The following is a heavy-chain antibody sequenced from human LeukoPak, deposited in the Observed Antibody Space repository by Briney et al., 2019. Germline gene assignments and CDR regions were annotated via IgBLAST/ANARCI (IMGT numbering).Heavy chain of an antibody. CDR2: INGSGGNT. Sequence: PGGSLRLSCAASGFTFSSYAMSWVRQAPGKGLEWVSAINGSGGNTYYADSVKGRFTISRDNSQNTLYLQMNSLRAEDTAVYYCAKVGMVSDYWGQGTLVTVSS. J-gene: IGHJ4*02. CDR1: GFTFSSYA. CDR3: AKVGMVSDY. D-gene: IGHD5-18*01. V-gene: IGHV3-23*01.